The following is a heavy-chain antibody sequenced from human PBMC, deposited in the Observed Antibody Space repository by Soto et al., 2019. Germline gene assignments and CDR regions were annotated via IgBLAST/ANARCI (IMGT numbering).Heavy chain of an antibody. D-gene: IGHD6-19*01. V-gene: IGHV1-18*01. Sequence: QVQLVQSGAEVKKPGASVKVSCKASGYTFTSYGISWVRQAPGQGLEWMGWISAYNGNTNYAQKLQGRVTMTTDTAXSXXDMELRSLRADDTAVYYCARGGEVAGSGRADAFDIWGQGTMVTVSS. CDR1: GYTFTSYG. CDR3: ARGGEVAGSGRADAFDI. CDR2: ISAYNGNT. J-gene: IGHJ3*02.